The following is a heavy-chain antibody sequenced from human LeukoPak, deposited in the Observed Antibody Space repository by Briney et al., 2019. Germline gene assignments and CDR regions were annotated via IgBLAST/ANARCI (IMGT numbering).Heavy chain of an antibody. D-gene: IGHD3-3*01. CDR1: GGSISSSSYY. CDR3: ARGHHTYYDFWSGYYSVSSGENWFDP. J-gene: IGHJ5*02. V-gene: IGHV4-39*07. Sequence: SETLSLTCTVSGGSISSSSYYWGWIRQPPGKGLEWIGSIYYSGSTYYNPSLKSRVTISVDTSKNQFSLKLSSVTAADTAVYYCARGHHTYYDFWSGYYSVSSGENWFDPWGQGTLVTVSS. CDR2: IYYSGST.